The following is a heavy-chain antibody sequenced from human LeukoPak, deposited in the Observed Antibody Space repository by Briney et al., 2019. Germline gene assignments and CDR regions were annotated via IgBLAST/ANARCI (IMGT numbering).Heavy chain of an antibody. CDR2: ITKTSEYI. CDR3: ATELYYSGSGSSDY. D-gene: IGHD3-10*01. Sequence: KPGGSLRLSCAASGFTFSNYSMNWVRQAPGKGLEWVSSITKTSEYIYYADSVKGRFTISRDNAKNSLYLQMNILRDDETAVYYCATELYYSGSGSSDYWGQGTLVTVSS. V-gene: IGHV3-21*01. CDR1: GFTFSNYS. J-gene: IGHJ4*02.